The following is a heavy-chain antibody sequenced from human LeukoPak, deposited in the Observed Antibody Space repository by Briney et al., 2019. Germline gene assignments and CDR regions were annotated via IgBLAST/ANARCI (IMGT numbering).Heavy chain of an antibody. Sequence: ASVKVSCKASGYTFTSYDINWVRQATGQGLEWMGWMNPNSGNTGYAQKFQGRVTMTRNTSISTAYMELSSLRSEDTAVYYCARVMTTVTPYYYGMDVWGQGITVTVSS. V-gene: IGHV1-8*01. J-gene: IGHJ6*02. CDR3: ARVMTTVTPYYYGMDV. CDR1: GYTFTSYD. CDR2: MNPNSGNT. D-gene: IGHD4-11*01.